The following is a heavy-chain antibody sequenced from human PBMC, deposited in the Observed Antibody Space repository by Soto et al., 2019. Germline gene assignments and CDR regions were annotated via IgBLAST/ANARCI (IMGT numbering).Heavy chain of an antibody. CDR3: AKDGVPIAAAGSWFDP. J-gene: IGHJ5*02. CDR2: ISYDGSNK. V-gene: IGHV3-30*18. D-gene: IGHD6-13*01. Sequence: QVQLVESGGGVVQPGRSLRLSCAASGFTFSSYGMHWVRQAPGKGLEWVAVISYDGSNKYYADSVKGRFTISRDNSNNTLYRQKKILRAEDTALNYCAKDGVPIAAAGSWFDPWGQGSLLTVS. CDR1: GFTFSSYG.